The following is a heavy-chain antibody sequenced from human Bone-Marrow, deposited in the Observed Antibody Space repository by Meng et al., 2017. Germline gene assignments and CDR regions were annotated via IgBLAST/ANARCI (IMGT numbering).Heavy chain of an antibody. CDR1: GFTSSDYY. CDR2: ISSSGSTI. J-gene: IGHJ4*02. D-gene: IGHD6-25*01. CDR3: ARDEDISAAGKLFGDY. V-gene: IGHV3-11*01. Sequence: GGSLRLSCAASGFTSSDYYMTWIRQAPGKGLEWLSYISSSGSTIYYADSLKGRFTISRDNSKNMLYVQMNSLRADDTAMYYCARDEDISAAGKLFGDYWGQGTLVTVSS.